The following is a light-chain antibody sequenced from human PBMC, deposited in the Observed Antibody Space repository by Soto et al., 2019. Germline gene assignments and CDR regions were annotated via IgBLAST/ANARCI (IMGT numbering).Light chain of an antibody. V-gene: IGKV3-15*01. J-gene: IGKJ4*01. CDR2: GAS. CDR3: QQYNNWPPLT. Sequence: EIVMTQSPATLSVSPGERATLSCRASQSVSSNLAWYQQKPGQAPRLLIYGASTRPTGIPARFSGSGSGTEFSLTISSMLSEDFVVYYCQQYNNWPPLTFGGGTKVEIK. CDR1: QSVSSN.